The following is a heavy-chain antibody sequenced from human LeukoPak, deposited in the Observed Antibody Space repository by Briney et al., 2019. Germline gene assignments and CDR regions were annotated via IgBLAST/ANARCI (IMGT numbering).Heavy chain of an antibody. J-gene: IGHJ5*02. CDR3: AKDNLAVIRPLDWFDP. CDR1: GFTFSSHA. Sequence: GGSLRLSCAASGFTFSSHAMTWVRQAPGKGLEWVSGISSSGGSPNYADSVTGRFTISRDNSKNTLYLQMNSLRAEDTAVYYCAKDNLAVIRPLDWFDPWGQGTLVTVSS. CDR2: ISSSGGSP. D-gene: IGHD3-22*01. V-gene: IGHV3-23*01.